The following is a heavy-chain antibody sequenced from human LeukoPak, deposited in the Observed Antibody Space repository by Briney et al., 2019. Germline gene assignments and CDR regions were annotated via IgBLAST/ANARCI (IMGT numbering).Heavy chain of an antibody. CDR3: ATNYDILTGYLYYYGMDV. CDR1: GYTFTSYG. CDR2: ISAYNGNT. D-gene: IGHD3-9*01. J-gene: IGHJ6*02. Sequence: ASVKVSCKTSGYTFTSYGIFWVRQAPGQGLGWMGWISAYNGNTNYAQKLQGRVTMTTDTSTSTAYMELRSLRSDDTAVYYCATNYDILTGYLYYYGMDVWGQGTTVTVSS. V-gene: IGHV1-18*01.